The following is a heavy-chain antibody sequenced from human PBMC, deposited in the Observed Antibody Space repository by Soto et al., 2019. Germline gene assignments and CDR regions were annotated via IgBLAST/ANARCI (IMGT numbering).Heavy chain of an antibody. V-gene: IGHV3-30-3*01. J-gene: IGHJ6*02. CDR3: ARVEGNSQNYYYGMDV. CDR1: GFTFSSYA. CDR2: ISYDGSNK. Sequence: PGGSLRLSCAASGFTFSSYAMHWVRQAPGKGLEWVAVISYDGSNKYYADSVKGRFTISRDNSKNTLYLQMNSLRAEDTAVYYCARVEGNSQNYYYGMDVWGQGTTVTVS.